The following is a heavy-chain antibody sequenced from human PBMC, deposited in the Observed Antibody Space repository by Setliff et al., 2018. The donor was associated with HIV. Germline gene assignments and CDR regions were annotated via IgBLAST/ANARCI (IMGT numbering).Heavy chain of an antibody. J-gene: IGHJ5*02. CDR2: ISPDGTRN. CDR3: ARVLLITNAVYGVVSNRFDP. D-gene: IGHD3-3*01. V-gene: IGHV3-7*03. CDR1: GFTFGNFW. Sequence: GESLRLSCAASGFTFGNFWMHWVRQAPGKGLEWVASISPDGTRNHCVGSVKGRFTASRDNAKNSLYLQMNSLRAEDTAVYFCARVLLITNAVYGVVSNRFDPWGRGSQVTVSS.